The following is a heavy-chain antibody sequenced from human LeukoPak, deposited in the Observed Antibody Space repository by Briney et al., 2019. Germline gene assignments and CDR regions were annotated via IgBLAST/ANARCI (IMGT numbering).Heavy chain of an antibody. CDR1: GYSISSGYY. CDR3: ARQFSPGAFDI. CDR2: IYRSGTT. D-gene: IGHD2/OR15-2a*01. V-gene: IGHV4-38-2*01. Sequence: SETLSLTCSVSGYSISSGYYWGWIRQPPGKELGRIRSIYRSGTTYDNPSLKSRVTISVDTSKTQFSLKLSSVTAADTAMYYCARQFSPGAFDIWGQGTMVTVSS. J-gene: IGHJ3*02.